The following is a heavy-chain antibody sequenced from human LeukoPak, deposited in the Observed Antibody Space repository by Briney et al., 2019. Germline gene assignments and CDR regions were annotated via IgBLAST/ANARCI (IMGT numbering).Heavy chain of an antibody. CDR2: ISWNSGSI. Sequence: PGGSLRLSCAASGFTFDDYAMHWVRQAPGKGLEWVSGISWNSGSIGYADSVKGRFSISRDNAKNSLYLQMNSLRAEDTAVYYCASTDGDYMDYWGQGTLVTVSS. CDR1: GFTFDDYA. D-gene: IGHD4-17*01. V-gene: IGHV3-9*01. CDR3: ASTDGDYMDY. J-gene: IGHJ4*02.